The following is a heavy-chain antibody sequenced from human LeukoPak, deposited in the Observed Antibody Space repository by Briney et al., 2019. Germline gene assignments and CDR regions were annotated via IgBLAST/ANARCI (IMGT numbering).Heavy chain of an antibody. J-gene: IGHJ4*02. Sequence: GGSLRLSCGASGFXFSSYSINWVRQAPGKGLEWVSSISSSSSYIYYADSVKGRFTISRDNGKNSLYLQMNSLRAEDTAVYYCASACGGDCYKSASDYWGQGTLVTVSS. CDR1: GFXFSSYS. D-gene: IGHD2-21*02. CDR3: ASACGGDCYKSASDY. CDR2: ISSSSSYI. V-gene: IGHV3-21*01.